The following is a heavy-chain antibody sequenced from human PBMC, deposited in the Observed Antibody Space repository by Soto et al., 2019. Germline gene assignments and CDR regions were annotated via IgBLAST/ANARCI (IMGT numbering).Heavy chain of an antibody. D-gene: IGHD2-21*02. CDR3: LNGDYY. V-gene: IGHV3-48*01. CDR1: GFSFNSHY. CDR2: INRDSSSI. J-gene: IGHJ4*02. Sequence: EEQLVESGGGLVQPGGSLRLSCAASGFSFNSHYMTWVRQPPGKGLEWVSSINRDSSSIYYADSVRGRFTISRDNAQNSLYLQMNSLGADDTAVYFCLNGDYYVGQGTLVTVSS.